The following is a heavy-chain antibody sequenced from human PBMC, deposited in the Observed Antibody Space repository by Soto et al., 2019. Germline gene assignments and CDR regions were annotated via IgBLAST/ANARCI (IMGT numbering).Heavy chain of an antibody. CDR1: GYTFTSYG. CDR2: ISAYNGNT. V-gene: IGHV1-18*01. D-gene: IGHD3-3*01. J-gene: IGHJ4*02. Sequence: ASVKVSCKASGYTFTSYGISWVRQAPGQGLEWMGWISAYNGNTNYAQKLQGRVTMTTDTSTSTAYMELRSLRSDDTAVYYCARGIAIYDFWSGYEFDYWGQGTLVTVSS. CDR3: ARGIAIYDFWSGYEFDY.